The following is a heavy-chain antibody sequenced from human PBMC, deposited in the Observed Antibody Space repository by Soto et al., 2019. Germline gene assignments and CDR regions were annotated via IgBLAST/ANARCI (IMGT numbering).Heavy chain of an antibody. D-gene: IGHD1-26*01. V-gene: IGHV3-30*18. CDR1: GFTFSNYG. CDR3: AKDRPVKARSGSLSS. J-gene: IGHJ5*02. CDR2: ISSDGNNK. Sequence: QVQLVESGGGVVQPGRPLRLSCAASGFTFSNYGMHWVRQAPGKGLEWVTVISSDGNNKYYADSVRGRFTISRDNSKNTLFLQMNSLRAEDTAMYYCAKDRPVKARSGSLSSWGQGTLVTVSS.